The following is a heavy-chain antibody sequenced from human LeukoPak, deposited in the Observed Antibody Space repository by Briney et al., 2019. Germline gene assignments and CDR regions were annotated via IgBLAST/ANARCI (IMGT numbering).Heavy chain of an antibody. Sequence: PSETLSLTCTVSGGSISSSSYYWGWIRQSPGKGVEWIANMYHSGLIYYNPSLKSRITISMDMSKNQLSLKLRSVTAADTAVYMTNYLQGGYYFNYWGQGTLVTVSS. J-gene: IGHJ4*02. CDR1: GGSISSSSYY. V-gene: IGHV4-39*03. CDR2: MYHSGLI. D-gene: IGHD4/OR15-4a*01. CDR3: NYLQGGYYFNY.